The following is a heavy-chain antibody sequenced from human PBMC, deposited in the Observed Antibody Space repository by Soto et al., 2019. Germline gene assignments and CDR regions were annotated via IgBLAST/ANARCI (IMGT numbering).Heavy chain of an antibody. Sequence: GGSLRLSCAASRFTFDDYAMHWVRQAPGKGLEWVSGISWNSGSIGYADSVKGRFTISRDNAKNSLYLQMNSLRAEDTALYYCAKDFRTTNYYYYMDVWGKGTTVTVSS. CDR2: ISWNSGSI. V-gene: IGHV3-9*01. D-gene: IGHD4-4*01. CDR1: RFTFDDYA. CDR3: AKDFRTTNYYYYMDV. J-gene: IGHJ6*03.